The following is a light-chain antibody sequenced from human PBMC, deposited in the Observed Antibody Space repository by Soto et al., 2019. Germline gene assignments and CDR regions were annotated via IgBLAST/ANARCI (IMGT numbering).Light chain of an antibody. J-gene: IGKJ1*01. V-gene: IGKV3-15*01. CDR2: GAS. CDR1: QSVATN. Sequence: EAVLTQSPAALSVFPGERATLSCRASQSVATNLAWYQQRPGQAPRLLIYGASKRAIGLPARFSGSGSGTEFTLTITSLQSEDFAVYYCQQYNKSPQPFGQGTKVDI. CDR3: QQYNKSPQP.